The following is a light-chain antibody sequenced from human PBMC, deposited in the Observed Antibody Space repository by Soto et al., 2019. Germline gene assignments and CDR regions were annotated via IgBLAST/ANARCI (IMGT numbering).Light chain of an antibody. CDR3: QQYGSSIT. CDR1: QSFRGL. CDR2: DAS. J-gene: IGKJ5*01. V-gene: IGKV3-20*01. Sequence: EVVLTQSPVTLSLSPGERATLSCRASQSFRGLLAWYQQKPGQAPRLLIYDASSRATGIPDRFSGSGSGTDFTLTINRLEPEDFAVYYCQQYGSSITFGQGTRLEIK.